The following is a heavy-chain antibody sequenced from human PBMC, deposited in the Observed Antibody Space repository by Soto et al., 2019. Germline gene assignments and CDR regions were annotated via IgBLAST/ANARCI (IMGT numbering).Heavy chain of an antibody. D-gene: IGHD1-1*01. J-gene: IGHJ3*02. CDR1: GGSISSRGYY. CDR2: IHYTGST. V-gene: IGHV4-39*01. CDR3: ARRYNWNGDDGFDI. Sequence: QLQLQESGPGLVTPSETLSLTCTVSGGSISSRGYYWGWIRQPPGRGLEWIGSIHYTGSTYYNPSLKSLVTISVDTSRNQFSLRLSSVTAADTSVYYFARRYNWNGDDGFDIWGHGTVVSVSS.